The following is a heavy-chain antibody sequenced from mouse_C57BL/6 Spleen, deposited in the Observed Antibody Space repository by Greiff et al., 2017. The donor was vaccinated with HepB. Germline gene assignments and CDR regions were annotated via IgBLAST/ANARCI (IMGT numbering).Heavy chain of an antibody. D-gene: IGHD1-1*01. CDR2: IDPSDSET. V-gene: IGHV1-52*01. Sequence: VQLQQPGAELVRPGSSVKLSCKASGYTFTSYWMHWVKQRPIQGLEWIGNIDPSDSETHYNQKFKDKATLTVDKSSSTAYMQLSSLTSEDSAVYYCARGAFYYGSGSSNFDYGGQGTTLTVSS. J-gene: IGHJ2*01. CDR3: ARGAFYYGSGSSNFDY. CDR1: GYTFTSYW.